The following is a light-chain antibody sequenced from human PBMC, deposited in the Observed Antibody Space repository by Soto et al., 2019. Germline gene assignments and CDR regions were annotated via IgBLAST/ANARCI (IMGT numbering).Light chain of an antibody. Sequence: QSALTQPASVSGSPGQSITISCTGTSSDVGSYNYVSWYQQHPGKAPKLMIYDVSNRPSGVSNRCSGSKSGNTASLTISGLQAEDEADYYCSSYTSSSSYVFGTGTKVTVL. CDR3: SSYTSSSSYV. V-gene: IGLV2-14*01. J-gene: IGLJ1*01. CDR1: SSDVGSYNY. CDR2: DVS.